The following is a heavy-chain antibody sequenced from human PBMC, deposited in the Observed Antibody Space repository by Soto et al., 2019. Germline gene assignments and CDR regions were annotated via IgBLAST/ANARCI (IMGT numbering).Heavy chain of an antibody. CDR1: GLNFSSYA. J-gene: IGHJ5*02. V-gene: IGHV3-23*01. CDR3: AKVIAAAGTGYWFDP. D-gene: IGHD6-13*01. Sequence: EVQLLESWGGLVQPGGSLRLSCAASGLNFSSYAMSWVRQAPGKGLEWVSAISGSGGSTYYADSVKGRFTISRDNSKNTLYLQMNSLRAEDTAGYYCAKVIAAAGTGYWFDPWGQGTLVNVSS. CDR2: ISGSGGST.